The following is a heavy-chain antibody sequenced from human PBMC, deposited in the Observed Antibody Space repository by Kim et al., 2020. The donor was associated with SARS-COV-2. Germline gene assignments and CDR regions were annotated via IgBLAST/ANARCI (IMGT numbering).Heavy chain of an antibody. V-gene: IGHV4-31*03. CDR1: GESISSGGYY. Sequence: SETLSLTCTVAGESISSGGYYWSWIRHHPGKGLEWIAYTYHSGSAFYNPSLRIRVSVSVDTSKNQFSLELTSVTAADTAVYYCAKTAGSGAYYFNWGQGILVTVSS. D-gene: IGHD3-10*01. CDR3: AKTAGSGAYYFN. CDR2: TYHSGSA. J-gene: IGHJ4*02.